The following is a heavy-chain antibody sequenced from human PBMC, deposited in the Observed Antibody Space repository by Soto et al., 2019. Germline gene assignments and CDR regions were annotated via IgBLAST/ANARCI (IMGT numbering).Heavy chain of an antibody. Sequence: QVQLQESGPGLVKPSETLSLTCTVSGGSISSYYWSWIRQPPGKGLEWIGYIYYSGSTNYNPSLKSRVTISVDTSKNQFSLKLSSVTAADTAVYYCARVRFWGMSTITDALGAFDIWGQGTMVTVSS. V-gene: IGHV4-59*01. D-gene: IGHD3-16*01. CDR3: ARVRFWGMSTITDALGAFDI. CDR1: GGSISSYY. J-gene: IGHJ3*02. CDR2: IYYSGST.